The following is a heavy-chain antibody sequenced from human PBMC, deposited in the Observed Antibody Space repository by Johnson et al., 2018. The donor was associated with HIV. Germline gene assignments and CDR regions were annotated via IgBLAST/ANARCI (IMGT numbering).Heavy chain of an antibody. J-gene: IGHJ3*02. CDR3: ARDRTGMVYAIDAFDI. CDR2: ISYDGSNK. V-gene: IGHV3-30*19. CDR1: GFTFSSYG. D-gene: IGHD2-8*01. Sequence: QEKLVESGGGVVQPGGSLRLSCAASGFTFSSYGMHWVRQAPGKGLEWVAVISYDGSNKYYADSVKGRFTISRDNSKNTLYLHMNSLRAEDTAVYYCARDRTGMVYAIDAFDIWGQGTMVTVSS.